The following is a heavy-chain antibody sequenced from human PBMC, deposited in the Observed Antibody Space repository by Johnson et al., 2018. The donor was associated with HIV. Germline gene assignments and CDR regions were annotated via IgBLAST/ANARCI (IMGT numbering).Heavy chain of an antibody. CDR1: GFTFSSYA. CDR3: AKDPPPNYNFWSGYPRSDAFEI. CDR2: ISGSGGST. Sequence: VQLVESGGGLVQPGGSLRLSCAASGFTFSSYAMSWVRQAPGKGLEWVSAISGSGGSTYYADSVKGRFTISRDNSKNTLYLQMNSLRAEDTAVYYCAKDPPPNYNFWSGYPRSDAFEIWGQGTMVTVSS. J-gene: IGHJ3*02. V-gene: IGHV3-23*04. D-gene: IGHD3-3*01.